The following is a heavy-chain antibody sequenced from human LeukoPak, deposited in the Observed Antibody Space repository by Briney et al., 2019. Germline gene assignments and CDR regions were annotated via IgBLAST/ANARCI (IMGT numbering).Heavy chain of an antibody. V-gene: IGHV3-49*04. D-gene: IGHD2-15*01. CDR1: GFTFGDYA. J-gene: IGHJ3*02. CDR2: IRSKAYGGTT. CDR3: TRDCSGGSCPPGAFDI. Sequence: GGSLRLSCTASGFTFGDYAMSWVRQAPGKGLEWVGFIRSKAYGGTTEYAASVKGRFTISRDDSKSIAYLQMNSLKTEDTAVYYCTRDCSGGSCPPGAFDIWGQGTMVTVSS.